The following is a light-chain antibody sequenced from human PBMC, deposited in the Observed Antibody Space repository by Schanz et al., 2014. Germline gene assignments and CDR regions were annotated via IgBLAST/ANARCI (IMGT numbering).Light chain of an antibody. CDR3: QQYGGSPPIS. Sequence: EIVMTQSPATLSVSPGERATLSCRASQSVSSNLAWYQQKPGQAPRLLIYGASTRATGIPARFSGSGSGTEFTLTISSLESEDFAMYYCQQYGGSPPISFGQGTRLEIK. CDR2: GAS. V-gene: IGKV3-15*01. J-gene: IGKJ5*01. CDR1: QSVSSN.